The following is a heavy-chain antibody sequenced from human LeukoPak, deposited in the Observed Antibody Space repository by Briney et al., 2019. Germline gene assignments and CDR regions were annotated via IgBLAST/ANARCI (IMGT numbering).Heavy chain of an antibody. V-gene: IGHV1-69*01. CDR2: IIPIFGTA. J-gene: IGHJ4*02. CDR1: GGTFSNYA. CDR3: ARVLFEYYYGSGSYYPDY. Sequence: SVKVSCKASGGTFSNYAISWVRQAPGQGLEWMGGIIPIFGTANYAQKFQGRVTITADESTSTAYMELSSLRSEDTAVYYCARVLFEYYYGSGSYYPDYWGQGTLVTVSS. D-gene: IGHD3-10*01.